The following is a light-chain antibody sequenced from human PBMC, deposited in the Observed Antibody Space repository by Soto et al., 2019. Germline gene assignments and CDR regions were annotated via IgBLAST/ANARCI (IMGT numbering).Light chain of an antibody. V-gene: IGLV2-14*01. J-gene: IGLJ2*01. CDR1: SSDVGGYIS. Sequence: QSALTQPASVSGSPGQSITISCTGTSSDVGGYISVSWYQQHPGKAPKLMIYDVNNRPSGVSNRFSGSKSGNTASLTISGLQAEDEADYYCSSYTSSSTLVVFGGGTKLTVL. CDR2: DVN. CDR3: SSYTSSSTLVV.